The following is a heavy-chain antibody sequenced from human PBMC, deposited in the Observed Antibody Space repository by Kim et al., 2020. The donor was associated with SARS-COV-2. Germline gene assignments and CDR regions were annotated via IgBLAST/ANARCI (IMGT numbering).Heavy chain of an antibody. D-gene: IGHD6-13*01. J-gene: IGHJ4*02. V-gene: IGHV1-69*13. Sequence: SVKVSCKASGGTFSSYAISWVRQAPGQGLEWMGGIIPIFGTANYAQKFQGRVTITADESTSTAYMELSSLRSEDTAVYYCARASHQYSSSWYAPLDYWGQGTLVTVSS. CDR2: IIPIFGTA. CDR1: GGTFSSYA. CDR3: ARASHQYSSSWYAPLDY.